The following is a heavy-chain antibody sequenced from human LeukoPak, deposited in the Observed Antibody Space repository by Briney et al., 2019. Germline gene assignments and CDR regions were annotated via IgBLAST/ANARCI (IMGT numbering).Heavy chain of an antibody. CDR2: IYYSGST. D-gene: IGHD3-3*01. CDR3: ARSFWSGLYYFDY. J-gene: IGHJ4*02. CDR1: GGSISNYY. Sequence: SETLSLTCSVSGGSISNYYWFWLRQPPGKGLEWIGYIYYSGSTNYNPSLKSRVTISVDTSKNQFSLKLSSVTAADTAVYYCARSFWSGLYYFDYWGQGTLVTVSS. V-gene: IGHV4-59*01.